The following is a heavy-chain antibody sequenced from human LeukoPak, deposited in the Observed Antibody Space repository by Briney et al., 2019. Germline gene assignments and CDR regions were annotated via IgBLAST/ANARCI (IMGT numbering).Heavy chain of an antibody. CDR3: AKDDGWYPLRGYFDY. V-gene: IGHV3-23*01. J-gene: IGHJ4*02. CDR2: ISGSGGST. CDR1: GFTFSSYA. Sequence: GGSLRLSCAASGFTFSSYAMSWIRQAPGKGLEWVSAISGSGGSTYYADSVKGRFTISRDNSKNTLYLRMNSLRAEDTAVYYCAKDDGWYPLRGYFDYWGQGTLVTVSS. D-gene: IGHD6-19*01.